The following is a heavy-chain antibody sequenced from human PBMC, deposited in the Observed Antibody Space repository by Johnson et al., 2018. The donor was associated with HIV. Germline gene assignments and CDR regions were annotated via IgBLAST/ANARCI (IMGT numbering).Heavy chain of an antibody. Sequence: VQLVESGGGLVQPGGSLRLSCVASGFTFDDYAMHWVRQAPGKGLEWVSGISWNSGSIGYADSVKGRFTISRDNAKNSLYLQMNSLRAEDTAVYCCAKGGQWELLAAFDIWGQGTMVTVYS. CDR2: ISWNSGSI. D-gene: IGHD1-26*01. J-gene: IGHJ3*02. V-gene: IGHV3-9*01. CDR1: GFTFDDYA. CDR3: AKGGQWELLAAFDI.